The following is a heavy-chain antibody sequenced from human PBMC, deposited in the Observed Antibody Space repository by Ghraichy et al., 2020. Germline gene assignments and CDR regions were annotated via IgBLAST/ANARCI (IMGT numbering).Heavy chain of an antibody. J-gene: IGHJ6*02. V-gene: IGHV2-5*01. Sequence: SGPTLVKPTQTLTLTCTFSGFSLSIDKLAVGWIRQPPGKALEWLAVIYWNDENYYKLSLKSRLTIIKDTSKNQVVLRMSNMDPEDTATYYCARRIHGMDVWGQGTTVTVSS. CDR2: IYWNDEN. CDR1: GFSLSIDKLA. CDR3: ARRIHGMDV.